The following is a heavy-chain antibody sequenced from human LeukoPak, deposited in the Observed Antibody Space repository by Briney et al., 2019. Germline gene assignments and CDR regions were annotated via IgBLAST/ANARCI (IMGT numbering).Heavy chain of an antibody. CDR2: ISSSSSYI. D-gene: IGHD3-10*02. CDR1: GFTFSSYS. CDR3: ARDVEFRSLFGELSGRGFDY. J-gene: IGHJ4*02. V-gene: IGHV3-21*01. Sequence: GGSLRLSCAASGFTFSSYSMNWVRQAPGKGLERVSSISSSSSYIYYADSVKGRFTISRDDAKNSLYLQMNSLRAEDTAVYYCARDVEFRSLFGELSGRGFDYWGQGTLVTVSS.